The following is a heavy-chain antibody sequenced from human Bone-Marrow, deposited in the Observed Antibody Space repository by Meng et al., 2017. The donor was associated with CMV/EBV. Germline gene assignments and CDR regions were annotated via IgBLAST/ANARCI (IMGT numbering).Heavy chain of an antibody. V-gene: IGHV4-4*02. CDR3: ARVRCSGGSCFYFDF. J-gene: IGHJ4*02. D-gene: IGHD2-15*01. Sequence: SGDSISRSDWWTWVRQPPGEGLEWIGEISHGEDTNYSPSLKSRVTISMDKSKRHFSLRVNSVTAADTAVYYCARVRCSGGSCFYFDFWGQGTLVTVSS. CDR1: GDSISRSDW. CDR2: ISHGEDT.